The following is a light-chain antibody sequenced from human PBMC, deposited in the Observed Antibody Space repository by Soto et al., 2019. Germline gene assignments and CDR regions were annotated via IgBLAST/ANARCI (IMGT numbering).Light chain of an antibody. J-gene: IGKJ1*01. V-gene: IGKV3-20*01. Sequence: EIVLSQSPDTLSLSKGESATLSCRASQSVRSSYLAWYQQTPGQTPRLLIYAASSRATGIPDRFSGSGSGTDFSLTISRLEAEDFAVYYCQQYGSSPRTFGQGTKV. CDR3: QQYGSSPRT. CDR1: QSVRSSY. CDR2: AAS.